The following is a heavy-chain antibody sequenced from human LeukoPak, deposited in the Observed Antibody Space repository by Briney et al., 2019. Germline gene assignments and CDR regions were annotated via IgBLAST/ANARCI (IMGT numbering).Heavy chain of an antibody. Sequence: PGGSLRLSCAASGFTFSSYEMNWVRQAPGKGLEWVANIKQDGSEKYYVDSVKGRFTISRDNAKNSLYLQMNSLRAEDTAVYYCARTRGYYYYYMDVWGKGTTVTVSS. D-gene: IGHD2-2*01. CDR3: ARTRGYYYYYMDV. CDR1: GFTFSSYE. V-gene: IGHV3-7*01. CDR2: IKQDGSEK. J-gene: IGHJ6*03.